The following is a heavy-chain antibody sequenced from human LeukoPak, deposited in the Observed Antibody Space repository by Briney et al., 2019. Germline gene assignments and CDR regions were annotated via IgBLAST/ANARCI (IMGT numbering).Heavy chain of an antibody. V-gene: IGHV3-7*03. CDR1: GFTFSSYA. CDR2: IKQDGSDK. Sequence: GGSLRLSCAASGFTFSSYAMSWVRQAPGKGLEWVANIKQDGSDKYYLTSVRGRFTISRDNAKNSLFLQMNSLRVEDTAVYYCARGGGHLDCWGQGTLVTVSS. D-gene: IGHD4-23*01. J-gene: IGHJ4*02. CDR3: ARGGGHLDC.